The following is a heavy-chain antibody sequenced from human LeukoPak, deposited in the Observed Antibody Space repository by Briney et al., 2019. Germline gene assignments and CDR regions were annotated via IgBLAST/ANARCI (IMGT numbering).Heavy chain of an antibody. V-gene: IGHV1-8*03. CDR3: ARRDCTGGSCRTRIFDY. CDR2: MNPNSGNT. J-gene: IGHJ4*02. Sequence: ASVKVSCKASGYTFTSYDINWVRQATGQGLEWMGWMNPNSGNTGYAQKFQGRVTITRNTSISTAYMELSSLTSEDSAVYCCARRDCTGGSCRTRIFDYWGQGTLVTVSS. D-gene: IGHD2-15*01. CDR1: GYTFTSYD.